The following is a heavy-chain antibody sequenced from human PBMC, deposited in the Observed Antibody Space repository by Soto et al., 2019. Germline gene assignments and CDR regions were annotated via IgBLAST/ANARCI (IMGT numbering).Heavy chain of an antibody. Sequence: ASVKVSCKASGYTFTSYGISWVRQAPGQGLEWMGWISAYNGNTNYAQKLQGRVTMTTETSTSTAYMELRSLRSDDTAVYYCARVFVVVVAATEPYFDYWGQGTLVTVSS. D-gene: IGHD2-15*01. J-gene: IGHJ4*02. CDR3: ARVFVVVVAATEPYFDY. CDR2: ISAYNGNT. V-gene: IGHV1-18*01. CDR1: GYTFTSYG.